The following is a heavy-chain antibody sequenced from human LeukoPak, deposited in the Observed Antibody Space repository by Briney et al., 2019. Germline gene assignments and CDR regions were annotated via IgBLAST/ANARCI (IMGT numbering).Heavy chain of an antibody. CDR1: GFTFSSYG. V-gene: IGHV3-30*18. D-gene: IGHD6-13*01. CDR2: ISYDGSNK. J-gene: IGHJ4*02. Sequence: PGGSLRLSCAASGFTFSSYGMLWVRQAPGKGLEWVAVISYDGSNKYYADSVKGRFTISRDNSKNTLYLQMNSLRAEDTAVYYCAKDSPQAAGTDYWGQGTLVTVSS. CDR3: AKDSPQAAGTDY.